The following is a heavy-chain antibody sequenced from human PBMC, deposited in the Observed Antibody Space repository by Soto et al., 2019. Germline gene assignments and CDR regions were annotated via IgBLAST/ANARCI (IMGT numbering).Heavy chain of an antibody. D-gene: IGHD5-18*01. J-gene: IGHJ2*01. V-gene: IGHV3-21*01. CDR2: ISSSSSYI. CDR1: GFTFSSYS. Sequence: PXXSLRLSCAASGFTFSSYSMHWDLQAPGKGLEWVSSISSSSSYIYYADSVKGRFTISRDNAKNSLYLQMNSLRAEDTAVYYCARGQTAMANYWYFDLWGRGTLVTVSS. CDR3: ARGQTAMANYWYFDL.